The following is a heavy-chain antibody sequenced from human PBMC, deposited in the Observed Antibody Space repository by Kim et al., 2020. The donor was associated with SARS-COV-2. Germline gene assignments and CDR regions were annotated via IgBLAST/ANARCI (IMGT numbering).Heavy chain of an antibody. CDR1: GVSISSSLYH. D-gene: IGHD2-15*01. V-gene: IGHV4-39*01. J-gene: IGHJ4*02. Sequence: SETLSLTCSVSGVSISSSLYHWGWIRQPPGKRLEWIGTIYYTGNTYYNPSLKSRLTISVDTSRNQFSLTLRSVTAADTALYYCARQGQHCDGGSCFPPDLGGRGTLVTVSS. CDR3: ARQGQHCDGGSCFPPDL. CDR2: IYYTGNT.